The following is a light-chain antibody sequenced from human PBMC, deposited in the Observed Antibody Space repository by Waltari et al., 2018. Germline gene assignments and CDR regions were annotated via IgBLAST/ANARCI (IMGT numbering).Light chain of an antibody. CDR3: QKYNNGLFA. V-gene: IGKV1-27*01. CDR2: AAS. J-gene: IGKJ3*01. CDR1: PGISNY. Sequence: DIQMTQSPPSLSASVGDSLTITCRASPGISNYLAWYQQQPGKVPTLLIYAASTWESGVPARFSGSGSGTDFTLTISSVEPEDVATYYCQKYNNGLFAFGHGTTVEIK.